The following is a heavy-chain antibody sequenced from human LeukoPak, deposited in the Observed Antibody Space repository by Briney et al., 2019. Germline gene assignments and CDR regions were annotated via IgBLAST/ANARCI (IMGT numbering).Heavy chain of an antibody. J-gene: IGHJ4*02. D-gene: IGHD4/OR15-4a*01. V-gene: IGHV4-59*01. Sequence: SETLSLTCTVSGGSISSYYWSWIRQPPGKGLEWIGYIYYCGSTNYNPSLKSRVTISVDTSKNQFSLKLSSVTAADTAVYYCARDNMELDYWGQGTLVAVSS. CDR3: ARDNMELDY. CDR2: IYYCGST. CDR1: GGSISSYY.